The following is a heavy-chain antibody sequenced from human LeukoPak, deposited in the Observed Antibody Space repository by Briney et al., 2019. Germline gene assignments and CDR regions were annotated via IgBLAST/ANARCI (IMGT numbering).Heavy chain of an antibody. CDR3: ARGGLLDYGDYLYYFDY. D-gene: IGHD4-17*01. V-gene: IGHV1-2*02. CDR2: ITPNSGGT. Sequence: GASVTVSFTASGYTFTVYYMHWVRQAPGQGLERMGWITPNSGGTNYAQKFQGRVTMTRATSISTAYMELSRLRSDDTAVYYCARGGLLDYGDYLYYFDYWGQGTLVTVSS. J-gene: IGHJ4*02. CDR1: GYTFTVYY.